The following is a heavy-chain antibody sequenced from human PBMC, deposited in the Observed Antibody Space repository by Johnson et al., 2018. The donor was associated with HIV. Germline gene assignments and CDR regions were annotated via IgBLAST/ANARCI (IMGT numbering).Heavy chain of an antibody. J-gene: IGHJ3*01. V-gene: IGHV3-15*01. CDR2: IKSETDGGTT. CDR3: ATEAGIELCLIDAFDL. D-gene: IGHD3-16*01. Sequence: VQLVESGGGLVKPGGSLRLSCAASGLTFNNAWMSWVRQAPGKGLEWVGRIKSETDGGTTAYAAPVKARFISSRDDSKDTLYLKMNSLKPEDTAVYYCATEAGIELCLIDAFDLWGQGTMVTVSS. CDR1: GLTFNNAW.